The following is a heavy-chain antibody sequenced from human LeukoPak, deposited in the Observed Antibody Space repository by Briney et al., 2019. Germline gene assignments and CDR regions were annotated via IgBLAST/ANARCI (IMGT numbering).Heavy chain of an antibody. CDR3: ARGYYYDSSGYFDY. V-gene: IGHV3-30-3*01. Sequence: GGSLRLSFAASGFTFSSYAMHWVRQAPGKGLEWVAVISYDGSNKYYADSVKGRFTISRDNSKNTLYLQMNSLRAEDTAVYYCARGYYYDSSGYFDYWGQGTLVTVSS. J-gene: IGHJ4*02. D-gene: IGHD3-22*01. CDR1: GFTFSSYA. CDR2: ISYDGSNK.